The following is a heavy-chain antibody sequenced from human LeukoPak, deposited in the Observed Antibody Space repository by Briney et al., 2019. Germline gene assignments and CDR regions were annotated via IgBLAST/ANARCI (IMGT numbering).Heavy chain of an antibody. D-gene: IGHD3-9*01. Sequence: ASVKVSCKASGYTFTSYAMHWVRQAPGQRLEWMGWINAGNGNTKYSQKFQGRVTITRDTSASTAYMELSSLRSEDTVVYYCASSLYDTLTGYYYYYGMDVWGKGTTVTVSS. J-gene: IGHJ6*04. V-gene: IGHV1-3*01. CDR2: INAGNGNT. CDR3: ASSLYDTLTGYYYYYGMDV. CDR1: GYTFTSYA.